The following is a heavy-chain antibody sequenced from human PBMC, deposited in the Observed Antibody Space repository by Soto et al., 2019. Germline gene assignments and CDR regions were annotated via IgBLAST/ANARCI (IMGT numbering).Heavy chain of an antibody. CDR3: ARVPFFQDSKLGIKYYFDY. Sequence: SETLSLTCTVSGGSISSGGYYWSWIRQPPGKGLEWIGEINHSGSTNYNTSLKSRVTISVDTSKNQFSLKLSSVTAADTAVFYCARVPFFQDSKLGIKYYFDYWGQGTLVTVSS. CDR1: GGSISSGGYY. V-gene: IGHV4-39*07. D-gene: IGHD7-27*01. CDR2: INHSGST. J-gene: IGHJ4*02.